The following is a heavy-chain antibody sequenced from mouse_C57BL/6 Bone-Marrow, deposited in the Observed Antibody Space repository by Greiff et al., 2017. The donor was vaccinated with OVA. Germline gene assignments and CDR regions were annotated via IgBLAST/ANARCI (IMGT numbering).Heavy chain of an antibody. J-gene: IGHJ2*01. V-gene: IGHV3-6*01. CDR2: ISYDGSN. Sequence: EVKLMESGPGLVKPSQSLSLTCSVTGYSITSGYYWNWIRQFPGNKLEWMGYISYDGSNNYNPSLKNRISITRDTSKNQFFLKLNSVTTEDTATYYCARDSTTVVAGGYWGQGTTLTVSS. CDR1: GYSITSGYY. CDR3: ARDSTTVVAGGY. D-gene: IGHD1-1*01.